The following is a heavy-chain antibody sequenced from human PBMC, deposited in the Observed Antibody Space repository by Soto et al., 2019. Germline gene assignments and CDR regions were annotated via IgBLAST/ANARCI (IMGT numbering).Heavy chain of an antibody. CDR3: SKEEQSSGFDGLDY. Sequence: GGSLRLSCTASGFTFRTYAMNWVRQAPGKGLEWVSSISGSGGHTFYADAVKGRFTISRDNSKNTLFLQMSSLSDEDTALYYFSKEEQSSGFDGLDYWCQGPLVTVSS. J-gene: IGHJ4*02. V-gene: IGHV3-23*01. D-gene: IGHD5-12*01. CDR2: ISGSGGHT. CDR1: GFTFRTYA.